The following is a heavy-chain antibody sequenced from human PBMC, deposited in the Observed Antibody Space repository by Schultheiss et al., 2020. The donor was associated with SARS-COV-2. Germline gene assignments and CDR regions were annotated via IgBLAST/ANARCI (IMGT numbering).Heavy chain of an antibody. CDR3: AKDSPDGYILTGIGPYYYYYGMDV. Sequence: SETLSLTCAVYSGSFSDYYWSWVRQPPGKGLEWIGYVRLSGSTDYNPSLRSRVTISVDTSKNQFSLRLTSVTAADTAVYYCAKDSPDGYILTGIGPYYYYYGMDVWGQGTTVTVSS. D-gene: IGHD5-24*01. J-gene: IGHJ6*02. V-gene: IGHV4-59*01. CDR2: VRLSGST. CDR1: SGSFSDYY.